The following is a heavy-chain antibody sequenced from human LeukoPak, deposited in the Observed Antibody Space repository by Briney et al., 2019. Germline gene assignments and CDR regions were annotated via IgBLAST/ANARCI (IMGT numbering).Heavy chain of an antibody. V-gene: IGHV1-8*01. J-gene: IGHJ6*03. CDR2: MNPHSGNT. D-gene: IGHD6-13*01. Sequence: ASVKVSCKASGYTFTSYDINWVRQATGQGLEWMGWMNPHSGNTGYAQKFQGRVTMTRSTSISTAYMELSSLRSEDTAVYYCARGVASSSWYNYYYYYMDVWGKGTTVTVSS. CDR3: ARGVASSSWYNYYYYYMDV. CDR1: GYTFTSYD.